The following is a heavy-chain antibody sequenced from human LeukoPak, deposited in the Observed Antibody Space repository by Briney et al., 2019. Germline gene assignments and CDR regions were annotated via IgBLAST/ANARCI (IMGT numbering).Heavy chain of an antibody. D-gene: IGHD6-19*01. CDR1: GGTFSSYA. CDR2: IIPILGIA. V-gene: IGHV1-69*04. CDR3: ASSGSGWYPRYNWFDP. Sequence: SVKVSCKASGGTFSSYAISWVRQAPGQGLEWMGRIIPILGIANYAQKFQGRVTITADKSTSTAFMELSSLRSEDTAVYYCASSGSGWYPRYNWFDPWGQGTLVTVSS. J-gene: IGHJ5*02.